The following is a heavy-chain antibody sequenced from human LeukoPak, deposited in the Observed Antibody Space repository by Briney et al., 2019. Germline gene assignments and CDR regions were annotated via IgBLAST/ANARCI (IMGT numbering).Heavy chain of an antibody. CDR1: GFTFDDYV. CDR3: AKGDSGLDY. CDR2: ISWNSGSI. D-gene: IGHD2-15*01. J-gene: IGHJ4*02. Sequence: GGSLRLSCAASGFTFDDYVMHWVRQAPGKGLEWVSGISWNSGSIGYADSVKGRFTISRDNAKNSLYLQMNSLRAEDMALYYCAKGDSGLDYWGQGTLVTVSS. V-gene: IGHV3-9*03.